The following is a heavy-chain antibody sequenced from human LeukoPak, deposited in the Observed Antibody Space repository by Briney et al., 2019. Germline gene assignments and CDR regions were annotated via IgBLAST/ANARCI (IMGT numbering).Heavy chain of an antibody. J-gene: IGHJ4*02. V-gene: IGHV3-11*01. D-gene: IGHD2-2*02. CDR3: ARGPCSSTSCYNFDY. CDR2: ISSSGSTI. Sequence: GGSLRLSCAASGFTFSDYYMSWIRQAPGKGLEWVSYISSSGSTIYYADSVKGRFTISRDNAKNSLYLQMNGLRAEDTAVYYCARGPCSSTSCYNFDYWGQGTLVTVSS. CDR1: GFTFSDYY.